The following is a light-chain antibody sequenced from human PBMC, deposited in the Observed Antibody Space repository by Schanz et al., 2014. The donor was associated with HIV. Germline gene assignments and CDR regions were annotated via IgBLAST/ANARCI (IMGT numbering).Light chain of an antibody. CDR3: CSYTGSGTLV. V-gene: IGLV2-23*02. J-gene: IGLJ2*01. CDR2: EIS. CDR1: SSDVGSYNL. Sequence: QSALTQPASVSGSPGQSITISCTGTSSDVGSYNLVSWYQQNPGKAPKLMIYEISKWPSGVSNRFSGSKSGNTASLTISGLQAEDEADYYCCSYTGSGTLVFGGGTKLTVL.